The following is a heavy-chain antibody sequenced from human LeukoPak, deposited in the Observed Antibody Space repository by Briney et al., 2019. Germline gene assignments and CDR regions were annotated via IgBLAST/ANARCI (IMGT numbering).Heavy chain of an antibody. Sequence: PGGSLRLSCAASGFTFSSYGMHWVRQAPGKGVEGVAFIRYDGNNNYYADSVKGRFTISRDNSKNTLFLQMNSLRPEDTAVYYCAKVRESYSSSLYYLDYWGQGTLVAVSS. V-gene: IGHV3-30*02. D-gene: IGHD6-6*01. J-gene: IGHJ4*02. CDR3: AKVRESYSSSLYYLDY. CDR2: IRYDGNNN. CDR1: GFTFSSYG.